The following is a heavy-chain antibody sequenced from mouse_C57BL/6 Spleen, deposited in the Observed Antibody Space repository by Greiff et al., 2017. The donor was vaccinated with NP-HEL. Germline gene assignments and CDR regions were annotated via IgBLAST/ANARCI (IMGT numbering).Heavy chain of an antibody. CDR3: ARNSNNYFDH. CDR1: GYTFTGYW. V-gene: IGHV1-85*01. D-gene: IGHD2-5*01. Sequence: VQLQQSGAELMKPGASVKLSCKATGYTFTGYWIEWVKQRPGHGLEWIGWIYPRDGSTKYNEKFKGKATLTVDKSSSTAYMEHHSMTSEDSAVYFCARNSNNYFDHWGKGTTLTVSS. CDR2: IYPRDGST. J-gene: IGHJ2*01.